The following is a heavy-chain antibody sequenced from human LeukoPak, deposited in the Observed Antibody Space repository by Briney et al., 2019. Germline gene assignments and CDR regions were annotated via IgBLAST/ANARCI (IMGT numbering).Heavy chain of an antibody. CDR2: INHSGST. CDR1: GGSFSGYY. V-gene: IGHV4-34*01. J-gene: IGHJ4*02. D-gene: IGHD6-6*01. Sequence: PSETLSLTCAGYGGSFSGYYWSWIRQPPGKGLEWIGEINHSGSTNYNPSLKSRVTISVDTSKNQFSLKLSSVTAADTAVYYCARAPIAALVGFDYWGQGTLVTVSS. CDR3: ARAPIAALVGFDY.